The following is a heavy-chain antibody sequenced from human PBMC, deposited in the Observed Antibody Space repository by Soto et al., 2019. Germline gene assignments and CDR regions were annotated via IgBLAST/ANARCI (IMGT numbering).Heavy chain of an antibody. CDR1: GGSINSGHSY. Sequence: LSLTCTVPGGSINSGHSYWNWIRQHPEKGREWIGYINYRGTTFYNPSLKSRIIISVDTSKNQFSLELSSVTAADTAVYYCARDAPGVAPYWGQGTPVTVSS. CDR2: INYRGTT. J-gene: IGHJ4*02. V-gene: IGHV4-31*03. D-gene: IGHD2-15*01. CDR3: ARDAPGVAPY.